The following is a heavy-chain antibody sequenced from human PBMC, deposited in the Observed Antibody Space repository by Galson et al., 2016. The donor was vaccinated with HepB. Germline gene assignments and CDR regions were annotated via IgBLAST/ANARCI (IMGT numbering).Heavy chain of an antibody. CDR3: ARDGYNSGESSGSYFNYYMDV. CDR2: ISYDGSNK. V-gene: IGHV3-30-3*01. D-gene: IGHD6-19*01. J-gene: IGHJ6*03. Sequence: SLRLSCAASGFTFSNYGIHWVRQAPGKGLEWVAVISYDGSNKYYADSVKGRFTISRDNSKNTLFLQMNSLRAEDTAVYYCARDGYNSGESSGSYFNYYMDVWGQGTQVTVSS. CDR1: GFTFSNYG.